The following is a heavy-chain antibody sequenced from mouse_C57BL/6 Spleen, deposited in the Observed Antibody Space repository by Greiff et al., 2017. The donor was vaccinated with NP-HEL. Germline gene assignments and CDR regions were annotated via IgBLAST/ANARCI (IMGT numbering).Heavy chain of an antibody. D-gene: IGHD1-2*01. CDR2: IYPSDSET. J-gene: IGHJ1*03. Sequence: QVQLQQPGAELVRPGSSVKLSCKASGYTFTSYWMDWVKQRPGQGLEWIGNIYPSDSETHYNQKFKDKATLTVDKSSSTAYMQLSSLTSEDSAVYYCARRRGYGRGDFDVWGTGTTVTVSS. CDR1: GYTFTSYW. CDR3: ARRRGYGRGDFDV. V-gene: IGHV1-61*01.